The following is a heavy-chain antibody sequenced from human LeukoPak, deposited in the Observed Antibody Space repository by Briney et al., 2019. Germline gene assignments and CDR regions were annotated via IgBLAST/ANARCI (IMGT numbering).Heavy chain of an antibody. J-gene: IGHJ4*02. V-gene: IGHV3-64*01. CDR3: ARVSRDRNFDY. Sequence: GGSLRLSCAASGFTVSSNYMSWVRQAPGKGLEYVSAISSNGGSTYYANSVKGRFTISRDNSKNTLYLQMGSLRAEDMAVYYCARVSRDRNFDYWGQGTLVTVSS. D-gene: IGHD2-21*02. CDR1: GFTVSSNY. CDR2: ISSNGGST.